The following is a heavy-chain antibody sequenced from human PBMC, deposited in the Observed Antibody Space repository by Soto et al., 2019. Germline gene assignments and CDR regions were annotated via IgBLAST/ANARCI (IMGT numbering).Heavy chain of an antibody. J-gene: IGHJ6*02. CDR3: ARNSLTGYYNYYYSMDV. V-gene: IGHV5-51*01. CDR2: IYPDDSDT. Sequence: AWVRLMPGKGLEWMGSIYPDDSDTKYSPSFQGQVTISADKSISAAYLQWSSLKASDTAIYYCARNSLTGYYNYYYSMDVWGQGTTVTVSS. D-gene: IGHD3-9*01.